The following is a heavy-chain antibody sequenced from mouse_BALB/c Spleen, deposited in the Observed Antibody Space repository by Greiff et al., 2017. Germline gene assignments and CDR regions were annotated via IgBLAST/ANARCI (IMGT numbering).Heavy chain of an antibody. V-gene: IGHV1-5*01. Sequence: VQLQQSGTVLARPGASVKMSCKASGYTFTSYWMHWLKQRPGQGLEWIGAIYPGNSDTSYNQKFKGKAKLTAVTSTSTAYMELSSLTNEDSAVYYCTRGRRYDAMDYWGQGTSVTVSS. CDR3: TRGRRYDAMDY. CDR1: GYTFTSYW. CDR2: IYPGNSDT. J-gene: IGHJ4*01.